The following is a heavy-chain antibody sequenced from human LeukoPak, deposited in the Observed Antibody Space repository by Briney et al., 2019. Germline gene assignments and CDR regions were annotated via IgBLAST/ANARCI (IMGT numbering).Heavy chain of an antibody. CDR2: ISYDGSNK. Sequence: GRSLRLSCAASGFTFSSYGMHWVRQAPGRGLEWVAVISYDGSNKYYADSVKGRFTISRDNSKNTLYPQMNSLRAEDTTVYYCARVSTGEARWGQGTLVTVSS. J-gene: IGHJ4*02. CDR1: GFTFSSYG. D-gene: IGHD1-26*01. CDR3: ARVSTGEAR. V-gene: IGHV3-30*03.